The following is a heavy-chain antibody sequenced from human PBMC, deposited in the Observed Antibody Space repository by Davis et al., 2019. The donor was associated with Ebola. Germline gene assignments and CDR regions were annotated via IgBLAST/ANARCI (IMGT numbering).Heavy chain of an antibody. V-gene: IGHV3-73*01. CDR3: TSQFIVGTTTFDY. CDR1: GFTFSASA. CDR2: MRSKANSYAT. D-gene: IGHD1-26*01. J-gene: IGHJ4*02. Sequence: GESLKISCAASGFTFSASAIHWVRQASGKGLEWLGRMRSKANSYATAYAASVKGRFTISRDDSKNTTYLQMNSLKTEDSAVYYCTSQFIVGTTTFDYWGQGTLVTVSS.